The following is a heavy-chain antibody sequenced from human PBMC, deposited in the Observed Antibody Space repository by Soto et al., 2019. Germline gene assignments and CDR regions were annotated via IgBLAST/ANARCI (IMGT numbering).Heavy chain of an antibody. J-gene: IGHJ5*02. D-gene: IGHD2-2*01. CDR3: ARAEVGDCSSTSCQTATGGLFDP. Sequence: PSETLSLTCTVSGGPISSGGYYWSWIRQHPGKGLEWIGYIYYSGSTYYNPSLKSRVTISVDTSKNQFSLKLSSVTAADTAVYYCARAEVGDCSSTSCQTATGGLFDPWGQGTLVTVSS. CDR2: IYYSGST. V-gene: IGHV4-31*02. CDR1: GGPISSGGYY.